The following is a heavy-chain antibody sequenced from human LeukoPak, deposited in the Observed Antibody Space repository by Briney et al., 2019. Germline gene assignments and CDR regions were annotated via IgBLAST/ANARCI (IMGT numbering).Heavy chain of an antibody. Sequence: GGSLRLSCAASGFTFSSCSMNWVRQAPGKGLDWVSSISSSSSHIYYADSVKGRFTISRDNAKNSLYLQMNSLRAEDTALYYCARECVGSSDFDYWGQGTLVTVSS. CDR1: GFTFSSCS. J-gene: IGHJ4*02. CDR2: ISSSSSHI. V-gene: IGHV3-21*01. D-gene: IGHD1-26*01. CDR3: ARECVGSSDFDY.